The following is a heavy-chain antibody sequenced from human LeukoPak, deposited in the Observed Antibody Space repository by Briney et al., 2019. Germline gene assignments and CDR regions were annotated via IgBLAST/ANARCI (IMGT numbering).Heavy chain of an antibody. CDR2: MNPNSGNT. V-gene: IGHV1-8*03. CDR1: GYTFTSYD. Sequence: ASVKVSCKASGYTFTSYDINWVRQATGQGLEWMGWMNPNSGNTGYAQKFQGRVTITRNTSISTAYMELSSLRSEDTAVYYCARRIAARYYFDYWGQGTLVTVSS. J-gene: IGHJ4*02. D-gene: IGHD6-6*01. CDR3: ARRIAARYYFDY.